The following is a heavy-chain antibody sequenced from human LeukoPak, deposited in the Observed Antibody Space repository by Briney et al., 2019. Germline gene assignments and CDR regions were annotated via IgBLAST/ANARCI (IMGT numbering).Heavy chain of an antibody. CDR2: ISGSGGST. CDR3: ARDLCSGGGSCYFDY. CDR1: GFTFSSYA. V-gene: IGHV3-23*01. J-gene: IGHJ4*02. D-gene: IGHD2-15*01. Sequence: GGSLRLSCAASGFTFSSYAMSWVRPAPGKGLEWVSAISGSGGSTYYADSVKGRFTISRDNSRNTLYLQMNSLRAEDTAVYYCARDLCSGGGSCYFDYWGQGTLVTVSS.